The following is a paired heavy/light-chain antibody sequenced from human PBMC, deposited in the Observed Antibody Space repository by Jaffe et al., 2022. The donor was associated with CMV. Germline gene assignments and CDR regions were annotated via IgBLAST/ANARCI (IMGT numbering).Light chain of an antibody. J-gene: IGKJ2*01. CDR1: QTISSW. CDR2: KAS. CDR3: QQYSNYSPYT. V-gene: IGKV1-5*03. Sequence: DIQMTQSPSTLSASVGDRVTIACRASQTISSWLAWYQQKLGKAPKLLIYKASSLESGVPSRFSGSGSGTEFTLTISSLQPDDFATYYCQQYSNYSPYTFGQGTKLEIK.
Heavy chain of an antibody. J-gene: IGHJ2*01. V-gene: IGHV1-69*09. D-gene: IGHD1-26*01. CDR3: ARDAGRGDWYFDL. Sequence: QMQLVQSGAEVKKPGSSVKVSCKASGGTFSRYAINWVRQAPGQGLEYMGRIVPILGVPNYAQKFQGRVTITADTSTSTVYMELTSLRSEDTAVYYCARDAGRGDWYFDLWGRGTLVTVSS. CDR1: GGTFSRYA. CDR2: IVPILGVP.